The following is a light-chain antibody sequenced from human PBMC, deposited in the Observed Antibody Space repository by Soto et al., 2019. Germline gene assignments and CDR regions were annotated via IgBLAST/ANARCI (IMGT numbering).Light chain of an antibody. J-gene: IGKJ1*01. CDR1: QSVSTN. Sequence: EIVMTQSPATLSVSPGEGATLSCRASQSVSTNLAWYQQKPGQAPRLLIYGTSTRATAFPARFSGSGSGTEFTLTISSLQSEDFAVYYCQQYNNWLWTFGQGTKVEIK. V-gene: IGKV3-15*01. CDR2: GTS. CDR3: QQYNNWLWT.